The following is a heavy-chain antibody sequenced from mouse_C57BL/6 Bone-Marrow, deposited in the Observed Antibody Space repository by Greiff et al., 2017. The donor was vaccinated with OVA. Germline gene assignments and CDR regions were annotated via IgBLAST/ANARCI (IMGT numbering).Heavy chain of an antibody. Sequence: QVQLQQSGAELVMPAASVKLSCTASGYTFTSYWMHWVKQRPGQGLEWIGEIDPSDSSTNYNQKLKGNSTWTVDKSSSTAYMQLSSRTSDDSAVYYCARSDGYYLYAYWGQGTLVTVSA. CDR2: IDPSDSST. J-gene: IGHJ3*01. CDR3: ARSDGYYLYAY. CDR1: GYTFTSYW. V-gene: IGHV1-69*01. D-gene: IGHD2-3*01.